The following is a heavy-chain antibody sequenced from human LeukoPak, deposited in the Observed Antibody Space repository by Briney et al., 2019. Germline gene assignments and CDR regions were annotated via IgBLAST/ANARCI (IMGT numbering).Heavy chain of an antibody. CDR3: ADLDCSGGSCYLDY. CDR2: IIPILGIA. J-gene: IGHJ4*02. D-gene: IGHD2-15*01. V-gene: IGHV1-69*02. Sequence: GSSVKVSCKASGGTFSSYTISWVRQAPGQGLEWMGRIIPILGIANYAQKFQGRVTITADKSTSTAYMELSSLRSEDTVVYYCADLDCSGGSCYLDYWGQGTLVTVSS. CDR1: GGTFSSYT.